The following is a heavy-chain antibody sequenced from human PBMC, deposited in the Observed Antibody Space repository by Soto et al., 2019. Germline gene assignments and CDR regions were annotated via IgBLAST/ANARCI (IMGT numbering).Heavy chain of an antibody. Sequence: QVQLVESGGGVVQPGRSLRLSCAASGFTFSSYAMHWVRQAPGKGLEWVAVISYDGSNKYYADSVKGRFTITRDNSKNTLYLQMNSLRAEDTAVYYCARGLEPAARQVGVGYWGQGTLVAVSS. J-gene: IGHJ4*02. V-gene: IGHV3-30-3*01. D-gene: IGHD6-6*01. CDR1: GFTFSSYA. CDR3: ARGLEPAARQVGVGY. CDR2: ISYDGSNK.